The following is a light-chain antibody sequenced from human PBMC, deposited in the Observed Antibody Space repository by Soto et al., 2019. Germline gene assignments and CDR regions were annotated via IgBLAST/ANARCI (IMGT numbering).Light chain of an antibody. CDR2: GAS. Sequence: EIVLTQSPGTLSLSPGERATLSCRASQSVSSSYVAWYQQKPGQAPRLLIYGASSSATGIADRFSGSGSGKDFTLTISRLESEDFAVYYCHQYDSSPLTFGGGTKVEIK. CDR1: QSVSSSY. J-gene: IGKJ4*01. CDR3: HQYDSSPLT. V-gene: IGKV3-20*01.